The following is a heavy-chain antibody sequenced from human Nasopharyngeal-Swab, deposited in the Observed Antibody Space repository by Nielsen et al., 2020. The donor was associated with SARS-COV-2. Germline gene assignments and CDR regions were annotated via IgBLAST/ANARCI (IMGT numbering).Heavy chain of an antibody. J-gene: IGHJ6*02. CDR2: IKQDGSEK. CDR3: ARVHRYYDFWSGYYTGSRGMDI. Sequence: VRQMPGKGLEWVANIKQDGSEKYYVDSVKGRLTISRDNAKNSLYLQMNSLRAEDTAVYYCARVHRYYDFWSGYYTGSRGMDIWGQGTTVTVSS. D-gene: IGHD3-3*01. V-gene: IGHV3-7*02.